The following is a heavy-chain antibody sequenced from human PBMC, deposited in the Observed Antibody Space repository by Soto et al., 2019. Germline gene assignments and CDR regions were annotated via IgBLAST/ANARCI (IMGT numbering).Heavy chain of an antibody. CDR1: GGSLSSYY. CDR3: ARQGYNYGLDY. Sequence: SETLSLTCTVSGGSLSSYYWTWIRQPPGKGLEWIGYVHDTGRTNYNPSLKSRVTISVDTSQNQFSLKLSSVTAADTAVYYCARQGYNYGLDYWGQGALVTVSS. D-gene: IGHD5-18*01. J-gene: IGHJ4*02. CDR2: VHDTGRT. V-gene: IGHV4-59*08.